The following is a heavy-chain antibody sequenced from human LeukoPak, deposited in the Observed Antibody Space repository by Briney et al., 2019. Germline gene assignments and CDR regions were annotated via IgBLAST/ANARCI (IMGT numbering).Heavy chain of an antibody. CDR2: IIPILGIA. CDR1: GGTFSSYA. CDR3: ARGYCSSTSCSNWFDP. V-gene: IGHV1-69*04. Sequence: SVKVSCKASGGTFSSYAISWVRQAPGQGLEWMGRIIPILGIANYAQKFQGRVAITADKSTSTAYMELSSLRSEDTAVYYCARGYCSSTSCSNWFDPWGQGTLVTVSS. D-gene: IGHD2-2*01. J-gene: IGHJ5*02.